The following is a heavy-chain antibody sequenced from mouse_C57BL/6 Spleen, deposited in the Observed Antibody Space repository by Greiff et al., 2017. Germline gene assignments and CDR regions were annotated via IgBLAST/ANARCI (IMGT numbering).Heavy chain of an antibody. V-gene: IGHV1-26*01. J-gene: IGHJ4*01. CDR1: GYTFTDYY. Sequence: VQLQQSGPELVKPGASVKISCKASGYTFTDYYMNWVKQSHGKSLERIGDINPNNGGTSYNQKFKGKATLTVDKSSSTAYMELRSLTSEDSAVYYCAEIYAMDYWGQGTSVTVSS. CDR2: INPNNGGT. CDR3: AEIYAMDY.